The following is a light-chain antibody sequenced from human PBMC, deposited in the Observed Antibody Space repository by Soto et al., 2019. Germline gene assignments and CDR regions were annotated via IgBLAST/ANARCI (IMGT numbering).Light chain of an antibody. J-gene: IGLJ1*01. CDR3: CAYADTFYV. CDR2: DVS. V-gene: IGLV2-11*01. CDR1: SSDVGSYKD. Sequence: QSVLTQPRSVSGSPGQSVSISCTGTSSDVGSYKDVSWYQHHPGKDPKLMIYDVSERPSGVPDRFSGSKSGNTACLTISGLQAEDEAIYYCCAYADTFYVFGTGTKLTVL.